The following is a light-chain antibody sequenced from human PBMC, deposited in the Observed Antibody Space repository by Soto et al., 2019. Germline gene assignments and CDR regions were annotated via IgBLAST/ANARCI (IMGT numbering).Light chain of an antibody. J-gene: IGLJ1*01. CDR2: HVS. Sequence: QSVLTQPASVSGSPGQSITISCTGTSSDVGAYNYVSWYQQYLGKAPKLMIYHVSNRPSGVSNRFSGSKSGNSASLTISGLQGEDEADYYCNSYTTTSTYVFGTGTKVTVL. CDR3: NSYTTTSTYV. V-gene: IGLV2-14*01. CDR1: SSDVGAYNY.